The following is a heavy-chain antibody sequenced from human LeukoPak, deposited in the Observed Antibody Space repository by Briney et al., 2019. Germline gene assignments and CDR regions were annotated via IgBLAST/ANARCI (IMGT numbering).Heavy chain of an antibody. Sequence: ASAKVSCKASGYTFTSYGISWVRQAPGQGLEWMGWISAYNGNTNYAQKLQGRVTMTTDTSTSTAYMELRSLRSDDTAVYYCARDSGDDILTGYFDYWGQGTLVTVSS. V-gene: IGHV1-18*01. D-gene: IGHD3-9*01. CDR2: ISAYNGNT. CDR3: ARDSGDDILTGYFDY. J-gene: IGHJ4*02. CDR1: GYTFTSYG.